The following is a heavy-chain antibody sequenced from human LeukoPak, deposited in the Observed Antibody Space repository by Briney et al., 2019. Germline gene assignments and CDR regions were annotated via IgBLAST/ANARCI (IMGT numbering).Heavy chain of an antibody. J-gene: IGHJ4*02. V-gene: IGHV3-23*01. CDR3: TSFPRADTRDIVFDF. D-gene: IGHD2-15*01. Sequence: GGSLRLSCAASGFTFSSHAMTWVRQAPGKGLEWVSVISGSGDNTDYADSVKGRFTISRDNSRNTVYLQMNSLRAEDTAVYYCTSFPRADTRDIVFDFWGQGALDTVSS. CDR2: ISGSGDNT. CDR1: GFTFSSHA.